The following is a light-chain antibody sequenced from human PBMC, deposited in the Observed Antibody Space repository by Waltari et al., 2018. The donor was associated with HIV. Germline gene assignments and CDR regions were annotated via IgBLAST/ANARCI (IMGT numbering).Light chain of an antibody. J-gene: IGKJ4*01. CDR1: QSVDNY. CDR3: QQRSDWPPLT. Sequence: EIVLTQSPATLSLSPGERATLSCRTSQSVDNYLAWYQQKPGQAPRLLIYDASTRATGVPARFSVSGSGTDFTLTISSLEPEDSAVYYCQQRSDWPPLTFGGGSKVEIK. CDR2: DAS. V-gene: IGKV3-11*01.